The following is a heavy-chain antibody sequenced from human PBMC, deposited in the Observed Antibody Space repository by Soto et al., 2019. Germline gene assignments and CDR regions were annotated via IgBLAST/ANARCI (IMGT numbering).Heavy chain of an antibody. V-gene: IGHV4-34*01. J-gene: IGHJ6*02. Sequence: SETLSLTCAVNGGSFSDYYWSWVRQPPGKGLEWIGEISHSGSTSYNPSLKSRVTISIDTSKNQFSLKLSSVSAADTAMYYCARGLQRRFGGYKGLGYHGMDVWGQGTTVTVSS. CDR2: ISHSGST. CDR3: ARGLQRRFGGYKGLGYHGMDV. CDR1: GGSFSDYY. D-gene: IGHD5-12*01.